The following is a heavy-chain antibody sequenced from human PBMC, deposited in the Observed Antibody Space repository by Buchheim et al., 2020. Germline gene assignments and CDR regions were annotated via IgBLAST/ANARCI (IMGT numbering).Heavy chain of an antibody. D-gene: IGHD2-2*01. CDR2: IYSGGGT. J-gene: IGHJ4*02. CDR1: GFTVSSNY. Sequence: VQVVESGGGLVQPGGSLRLSCAASGFTVSSNYMSWVRQAPGKGLEWVSVIYSGGGTFYADSVKGRFTISRDNSKNTVYLQMSSLRAEDTAVYFCARDSCSSTSCYFDYWGQGT. CDR3: ARDSCSSTSCYFDY. V-gene: IGHV3-66*01.